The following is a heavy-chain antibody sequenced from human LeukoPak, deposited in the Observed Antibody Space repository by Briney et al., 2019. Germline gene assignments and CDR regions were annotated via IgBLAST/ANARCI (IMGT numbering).Heavy chain of an antibody. D-gene: IGHD5-18*01. CDR2: ISSSSSTI. J-gene: IGHJ4*02. V-gene: IGHV3-48*04. CDR3: ARARSGYSYGFDDY. Sequence: GGFLRLSCAASGFTFSSYSMNWVRQAPGKGLEWVSYISSSSSTIYYADSVKGRFTISRDNAKNSLYLQMNSLRAEDTAVYYCARARSGYSYGFDDYWGQGTLVTVSS. CDR1: GFTFSSYS.